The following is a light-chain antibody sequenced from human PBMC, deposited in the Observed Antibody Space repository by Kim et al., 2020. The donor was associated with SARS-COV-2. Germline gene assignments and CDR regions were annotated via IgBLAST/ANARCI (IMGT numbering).Light chain of an antibody. Sequence: DIQMTQSPSSLSASVGDSVTITCRASQGIHNYLAWYQQKPGKVPKLLIYAVYTLQSGVPSRFSGSGSGTDFTLTISSLQPEDVATYYCQKYDSVPLTFGGGTKVDIK. J-gene: IGKJ4*01. V-gene: IGKV1-27*01. CDR2: AVY. CDR1: QGIHNY. CDR3: QKYDSVPLT.